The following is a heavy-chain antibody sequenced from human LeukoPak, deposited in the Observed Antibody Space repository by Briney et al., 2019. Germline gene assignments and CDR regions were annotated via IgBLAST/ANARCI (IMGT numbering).Heavy chain of an antibody. CDR2: INWNSGSI. D-gene: IGHD1-26*01. CDR1: GFSFDDYA. J-gene: IGHJ5*02. V-gene: IGHV3-9*01. Sequence: TGGSLRLSCAASGFSFDDYAMHWVRQAPGKGLEWVSGINWNSGSIDYAESVKGRFTISRDNSKNTLYLQMNSLRAEDTAVYYCAKKYSTGLDPWGQGTLVTVSS. CDR3: AKKYSTGLDP.